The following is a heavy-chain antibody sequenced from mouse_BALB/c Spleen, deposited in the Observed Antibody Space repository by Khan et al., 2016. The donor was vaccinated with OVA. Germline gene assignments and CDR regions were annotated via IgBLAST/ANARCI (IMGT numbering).Heavy chain of an antibody. J-gene: IGHJ3*01. CDR3: AREETTVVDAWFAY. CDR2: ISYSGST. V-gene: IGHV3-2*02. CDR1: GYSITSDYA. Sequence: SGPGLVKPSQSLSLTCTVTGYSITSDYAWNWIRQFPGNKLEWMGYISYSGSTSYNPSLKSRISITRDTSKNQFFLQLNSVTTEDTATYYCAREETTVVDAWFAYWGQGTLVTVSA. D-gene: IGHD1-1*01.